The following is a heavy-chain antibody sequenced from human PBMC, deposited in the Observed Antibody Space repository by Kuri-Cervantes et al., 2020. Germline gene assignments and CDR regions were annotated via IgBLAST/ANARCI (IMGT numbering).Heavy chain of an antibody. CDR2: INPNSGGT. Sequence: ASVKVSCKASGYTFTGYYMHWVRQAPGQGLELMGWINPNSGGTNYAQKFQGRVTMTRDTSISTAYMELSRLRSDDTAVYYCAVSLRFLEWLDYYYYGMDVWGQGATVTVSS. J-gene: IGHJ6*02. V-gene: IGHV1-2*02. CDR1: GYTFTGYY. CDR3: AVSLRFLEWLDYYYYGMDV. D-gene: IGHD3-3*01.